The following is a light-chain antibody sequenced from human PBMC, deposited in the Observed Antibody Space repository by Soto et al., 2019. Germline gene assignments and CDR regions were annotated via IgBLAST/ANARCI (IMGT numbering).Light chain of an antibody. CDR1: QSVSSN. V-gene: IGKV3-15*01. CDR2: GAF. Sequence: EIVLTQSPGTLSLSPGERATLSCRASQSVSSNLAWYQQKPGQAPSLLIYGAFTRATGIPARFSGTGPGTEFTLTISSLQSEDFALYYCQQYNDWPLTFGQGTKVDIK. CDR3: QQYNDWPLT. J-gene: IGKJ1*01.